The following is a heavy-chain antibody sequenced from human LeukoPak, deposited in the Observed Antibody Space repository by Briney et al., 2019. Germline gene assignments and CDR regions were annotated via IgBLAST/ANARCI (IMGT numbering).Heavy chain of an antibody. J-gene: IGHJ4*02. CDR1: GGTFSSYA. CDR3: ARAISGGCSSTSCYDY. Sequence: SVKVSCKASGGTFSSYAISWVRQAPGQGLEWMGGIIPIFGTANYAQKFQGRVTITADESTSTAYMELSSLRSEDTAVYYCARAISGGCSSTSCYDYWGQGTLVTASS. V-gene: IGHV1-69*13. CDR2: IIPIFGTA. D-gene: IGHD2-2*01.